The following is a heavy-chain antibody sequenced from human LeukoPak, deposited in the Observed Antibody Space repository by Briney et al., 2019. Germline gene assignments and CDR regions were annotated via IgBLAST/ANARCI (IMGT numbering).Heavy chain of an antibody. Sequence: GGSLRLSCAASGFTFSSYETNWGRQAPGKGLEWVSYIISSVSTTYYADSVKGRFTISTDNAKNSLYLQMNSLRAEDTAVYYCARTVRLRPDYWGQGTLVTVSS. D-gene: IGHD5-12*01. V-gene: IGHV3-48*03. CDR1: GFTFSSYE. CDR2: IISSVSTT. CDR3: ARTVRLRPDY. J-gene: IGHJ4*02.